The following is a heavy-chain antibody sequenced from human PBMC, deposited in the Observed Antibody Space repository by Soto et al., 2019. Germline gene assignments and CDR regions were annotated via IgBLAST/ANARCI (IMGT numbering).Heavy chain of an antibody. V-gene: IGHV4-59*01. CDR3: ARCFSGNYTSRPEEQYSFDS. CDR1: GDSIRSYY. Sequence: PSETLSLTCTVSGDSIRSYYWSWIRQPPGKGLEWIGYIYYSGYTSYNPSLKSRVTISVDTSKNQFSLKLNSVTAADTAVYYCARCFSGNYTSRPEEQYSFDSWGQGTLVTVSS. D-gene: IGHD1-26*01. CDR2: IYYSGYT. J-gene: IGHJ4*02.